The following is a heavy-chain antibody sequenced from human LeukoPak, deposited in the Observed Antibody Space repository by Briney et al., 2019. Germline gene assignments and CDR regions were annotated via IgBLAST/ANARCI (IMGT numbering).Heavy chain of an antibody. J-gene: IGHJ6*02. D-gene: IGHD3-10*01. CDR1: GYTFTSYD. V-gene: IGHV1-8*01. CDR3: ARVYYGSGSQYYYYGMTS. Sequence: GASVKVSCKASGYTFTSYDINWVRQATGQGLEWMGWMNPNSGNTGYAQKFQGRVTMTRNTSISTAYMELSSLRSEDTAVYYCARVYYGSGSQYYYYGMTSGAKGPRSPSP. CDR2: MNPNSGNT.